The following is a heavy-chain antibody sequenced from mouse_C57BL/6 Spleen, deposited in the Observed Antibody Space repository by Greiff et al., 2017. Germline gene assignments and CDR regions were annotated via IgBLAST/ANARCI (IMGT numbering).Heavy chain of an antibody. CDR2: IDPSDSYT. CDR3: ARGAKTAQGTGFYAMDY. CDR1: GYTFTSYW. V-gene: IGHV1-59*01. D-gene: IGHD3-2*02. J-gene: IGHJ4*01. Sequence: QVQLQQPGAELVRPGPSVKLSCKASGYTFTSYWMHWVKQRPGQGLEWIGVIDPSDSYTNYNQKFKGKATLTVDTSSSTAYMQLSSLTSEDSAVYYCARGAKTAQGTGFYAMDYWGQGTSVTVSS.